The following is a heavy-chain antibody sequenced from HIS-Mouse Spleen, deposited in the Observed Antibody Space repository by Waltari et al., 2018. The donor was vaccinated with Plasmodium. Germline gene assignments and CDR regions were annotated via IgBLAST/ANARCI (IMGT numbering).Heavy chain of an antibody. Sequence: QVQLQESGPGLVKPSETLSLTCTVSGGSISSYYWSWIRQPPGKGLEWIGYIYYSGSTNDNPSLKSRVTISVDTSKNQFSLKRSSVTAADTAVYYCARAGGIAARQFDYWGQGTLVTVSS. V-gene: IGHV4-59*01. CDR2: IYYSGST. J-gene: IGHJ4*02. D-gene: IGHD6-6*01. CDR3: ARAGGIAARQFDY. CDR1: GGSISSYY.